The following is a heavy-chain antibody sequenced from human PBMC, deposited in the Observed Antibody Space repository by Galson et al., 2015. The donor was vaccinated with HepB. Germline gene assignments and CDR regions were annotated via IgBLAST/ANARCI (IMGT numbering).Heavy chain of an antibody. D-gene: IGHD3-9*01. Sequence: LRLSCAASGFTSSSYAMHWVRQTPGKGLEWLLGISGNGGDTYYADSVKGRFTISRDNAKNTLHLQINSLRAEDTAVYYCAKDPRYSDILTASYYFDHWGQGTLVTVSS. J-gene: IGHJ4*02. V-gene: IGHV3-23*01. CDR2: ISGNGGDT. CDR3: AKDPRYSDILTASYYFDH. CDR1: GFTSSSYA.